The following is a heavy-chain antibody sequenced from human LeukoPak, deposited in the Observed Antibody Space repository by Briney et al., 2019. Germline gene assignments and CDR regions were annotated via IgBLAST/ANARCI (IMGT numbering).Heavy chain of an antibody. Sequence: GEALRISCQGSGYSFTSYWISWVRPMPGKGLGWRGRIDPSDSYTNYSPSFQGHVTIPADKSISTAYLQWSSLKASDPAMYYCARQRPYCYYGMDVRGQGTTVTVS. D-gene: IGHD6-25*01. J-gene: IGHJ6*02. CDR2: IDPSDSYT. CDR3: ARQRPYCYYGMDV. V-gene: IGHV5-10-1*01. CDR1: GYSFTSYW.